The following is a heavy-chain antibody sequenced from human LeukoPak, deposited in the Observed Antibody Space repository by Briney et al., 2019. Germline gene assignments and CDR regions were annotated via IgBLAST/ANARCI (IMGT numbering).Heavy chain of an antibody. CDR1: GGTFSSYA. V-gene: IGHV1-69*13. CDR2: IIPIFGTA. Sequence: ASVKVSCKASGGTFSSYAISWVRQAPGQGLEWMGGIIPIFGTANYAQKFQGRVKITADESTSTAYMELSSLRSEDTAVYYCARARTTRGAFDIWGQGTMVTVSS. CDR3: ARARTTRGAFDI. D-gene: IGHD1-1*01. J-gene: IGHJ3*02.